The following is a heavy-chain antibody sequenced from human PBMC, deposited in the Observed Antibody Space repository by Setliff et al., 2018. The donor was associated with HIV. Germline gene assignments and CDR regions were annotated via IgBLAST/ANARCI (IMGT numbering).Heavy chain of an antibody. CDR2: VNPDGSEA. CDR3: ADPPSGY. J-gene: IGHJ4*02. Sequence: GESLKISCAASGFTFSKYWMSWVRQAPGKGLEWVASVNPDGSEAYSVGSMKGRFTVSRDNAKNSLSLQMNSLRVEDTAGYYCADPPSGYWGQGTLVTVSS. V-gene: IGHV3-7*01. D-gene: IGHD3-10*01. CDR1: GFTFSKYW.